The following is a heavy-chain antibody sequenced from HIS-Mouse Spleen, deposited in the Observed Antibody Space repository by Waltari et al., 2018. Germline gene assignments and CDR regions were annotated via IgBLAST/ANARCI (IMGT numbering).Heavy chain of an antibody. J-gene: IGHJ2*01. Sequence: QLQLQESGPGLVKPSETLSLTCTVSGGSISSSSYYWGWIRQPPGKGLEWIGSISYSGSTYYNPSLKIRVSISVDTSKNQFSLKLSSVTAADTAVDYCAREIPYSSSWYDWYFDLWGRGTLVTVSS. CDR1: GGSISSSSYY. D-gene: IGHD6-13*01. V-gene: IGHV4-39*07. CDR3: AREIPYSSSWYDWYFDL. CDR2: ISYSGST.